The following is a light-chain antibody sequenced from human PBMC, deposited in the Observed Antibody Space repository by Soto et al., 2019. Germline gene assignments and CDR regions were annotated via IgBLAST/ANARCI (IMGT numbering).Light chain of an antibody. J-gene: IGKJ5*01. Sequence: EIVLTQSPGTLSLYPGERATLSCRASQSVSSSYLAWYQQKPGQAPRLLIYDTSTRATGIPARFSGSGSGTEFTLTISSLQSEDFAVYYCQQYNNWPPITFGQGTRLEIK. CDR1: QSVSSSY. V-gene: IGKV3-15*01. CDR2: DTS. CDR3: QQYNNWPPIT.